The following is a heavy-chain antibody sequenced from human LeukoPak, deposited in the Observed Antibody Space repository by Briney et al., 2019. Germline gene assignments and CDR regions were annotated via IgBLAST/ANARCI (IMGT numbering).Heavy chain of an antibody. Sequence: QPGASLRLSCAASGFTFSSYAMSWVRQAPGKGLEWVSAISGSGGSTYYADSVKGRFTISRDNSKNTLYLQMNSLRAEDTAVYYCAKDLRGYCSSTSCWFYYYYYGVDVWGQGTTVTVSS. CDR2: ISGSGGST. CDR3: AKDLRGYCSSTSCWFYYYYYGVDV. CDR1: GFTFSSYA. V-gene: IGHV3-23*01. J-gene: IGHJ6*02. D-gene: IGHD2-2*01.